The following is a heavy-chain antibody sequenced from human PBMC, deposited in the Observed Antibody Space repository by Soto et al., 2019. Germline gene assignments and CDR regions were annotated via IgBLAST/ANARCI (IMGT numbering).Heavy chain of an antibody. V-gene: IGHV4-39*01. J-gene: IGHJ4*02. Sequence: ASETLSLTCTVSGGSISSSSYYWGWIRQPPGKGLEWIGSIYYSGSTYYNPSLKSRVTISVDTSKNQFSLKLSSVTAADTAVYYRARHFYSSGWYEIDYWGQGTLVTVSS. CDR3: ARHFYSSGWYEIDY. D-gene: IGHD6-19*01. CDR2: IYYSGST. CDR1: GGSISSSSYY.